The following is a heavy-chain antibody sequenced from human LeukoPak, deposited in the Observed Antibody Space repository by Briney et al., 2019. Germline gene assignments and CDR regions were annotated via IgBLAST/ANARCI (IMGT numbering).Heavy chain of an antibody. J-gene: IGHJ4*02. CDR1: GFTFSNAW. Sequence: GGSLRLSCAASGFTFSNAWMSWVRQAPGKGLEWVGCIKSKTDGGTTDYAAPVKGRFTISRDESKSTLYLQMNSLKTEDTAVYHCTTSYYYGSGSPDYWGQGTLVTVSS. CDR3: TTSYYYGSGSPDY. CDR2: IKSKTDGGTT. V-gene: IGHV3-15*01. D-gene: IGHD3-10*01.